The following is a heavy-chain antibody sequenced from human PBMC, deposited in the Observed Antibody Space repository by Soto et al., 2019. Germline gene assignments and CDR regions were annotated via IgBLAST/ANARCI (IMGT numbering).Heavy chain of an antibody. CDR1: GFSISTYA. CDR3: ARRSFPYSGSPLEPWSDALDI. V-gene: IGHV3-30*04. J-gene: IGHJ3*02. Sequence: QVQLVESGGGVVQPGRSLRLSCAASGFSISTYALHWVRQAPGKGPEWVAIISYNGNNKHYAYSVKGRFTISRDNSKNTVDLQMKSRRVEDTAMYYCARRSFPYSGSPLEPWSDALDIWGQGTMVTVSS. CDR2: ISYNGNNK. D-gene: IGHD1-26*01.